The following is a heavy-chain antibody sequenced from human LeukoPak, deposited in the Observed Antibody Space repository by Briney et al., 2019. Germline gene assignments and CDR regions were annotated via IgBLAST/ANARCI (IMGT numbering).Heavy chain of an antibody. J-gene: IGHJ4*02. D-gene: IGHD6-6*01. V-gene: IGHV1-69*04. CDR3: ARDLDSSSSGVDY. CDR2: IIPILGIA. Sequence: SVKVSCKASGGTFSSYAISWVRQAPGQGLEWMGRIIPILGIANYAQKFQGRVTITADKSTSTAYMELSRLRSDNTAVYYCARDLDSSSSGVDYWGQGTLVTVSS. CDR1: GGTFSSYA.